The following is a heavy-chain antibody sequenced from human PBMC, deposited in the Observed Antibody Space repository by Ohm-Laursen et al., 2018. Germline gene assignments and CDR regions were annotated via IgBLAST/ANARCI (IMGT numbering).Heavy chain of an antibody. Sequence: SETLSLTCTVSGGSMNNYYWSWIRQSAGKGLEWIGRIYSSGSPNYNPSLKSRVSMSVDTSNNQFSLQLRYVTAADTAAYYCASSGSPSRAWYSFDSWGQGTLVTVSS. J-gene: IGHJ4*02. V-gene: IGHV4-4*07. CDR2: IYSSGSP. CDR3: ASSGSPSRAWYSFDS. D-gene: IGHD6-13*01. CDR1: GGSMNNYY.